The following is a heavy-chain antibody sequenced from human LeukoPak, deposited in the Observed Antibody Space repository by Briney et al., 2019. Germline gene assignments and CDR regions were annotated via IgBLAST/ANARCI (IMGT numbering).Heavy chain of an antibody. Sequence: PGGSLRLSCAASGFTFSSYGMHWVRQAPGKGLEWVAVMWYDGSNKYYADSVKGRFTISRDNSKNTLYLQMNSLRAEDTAVYYCARDRAYDPRTRRGYGMDVWGKGTTVTVSS. V-gene: IGHV3-33*01. CDR1: GFTFSSYG. D-gene: IGHD3-3*01. CDR3: ARDRAYDPRTRRGYGMDV. J-gene: IGHJ6*04. CDR2: MWYDGSNK.